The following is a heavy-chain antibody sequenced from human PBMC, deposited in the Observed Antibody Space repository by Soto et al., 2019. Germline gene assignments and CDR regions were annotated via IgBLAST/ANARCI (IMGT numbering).Heavy chain of an antibody. Sequence: GGSLRLSCVASGFTFKGAWMNWVRQAPGKGLEWVGRIKSKTDGGTTDYAAPVKGRFTISRDDSKNTLYLQMNSLKTEDTAVYYCTTRFMKDSSSSVFDPWGQGTLVTVSS. CDR1: GFTFKGAW. CDR2: IKSKTDGGTT. J-gene: IGHJ5*02. D-gene: IGHD6-6*01. V-gene: IGHV3-15*07. CDR3: TTRFMKDSSSSVFDP.